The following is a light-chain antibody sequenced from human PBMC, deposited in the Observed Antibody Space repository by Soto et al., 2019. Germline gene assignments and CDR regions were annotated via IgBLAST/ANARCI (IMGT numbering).Light chain of an antibody. Sequence: EVALTRSPGTLSLSPGERATLSCRASQSVSSSYLAWYQQKPGQAPRPLIYGASSRAIGIPDRFSGSGSGTDFTLTISRLEPEDFAVYYCQQYGSSPWTFGQRTKVDIK. CDR3: QQYGSSPWT. J-gene: IGKJ1*01. CDR2: GAS. V-gene: IGKV3-20*01. CDR1: QSVSSSY.